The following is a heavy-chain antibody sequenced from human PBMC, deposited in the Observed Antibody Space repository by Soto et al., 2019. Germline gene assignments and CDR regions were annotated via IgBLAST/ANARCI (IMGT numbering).Heavy chain of an antibody. CDR2: VYYNGAT. Sequence: QVQLQVSGPGLLRPSETLSLTCRVSGASMTSYNWTWIRQSPGKGLEWIGTVYYNGATTYNPSLRSRVAISIDTSEKQFSLKHNSLTAADSATYFCARAGQTVSFFDFWAQGALVAISS. V-gene: IGHV4-59*01. J-gene: IGHJ5*01. CDR1: GASMTSYN. D-gene: IGHD4-17*01. CDR3: ARAGQTVSFFDF.